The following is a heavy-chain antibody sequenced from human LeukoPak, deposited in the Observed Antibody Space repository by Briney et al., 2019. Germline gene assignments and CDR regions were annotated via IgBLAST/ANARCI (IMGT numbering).Heavy chain of an antibody. Sequence: GGSLRLSCAASGFTFSSYSMSWVRQAPGKGLEWVSAISGSGGSTYYADSVKGRFTISRDNSKNTLYLQMNSLRAEDTAVYYCAKVSGPDSSSNWFDPWGQGTLVTVSS. D-gene: IGHD6-13*01. CDR2: ISGSGGST. J-gene: IGHJ5*02. CDR3: AKVSGPDSSSNWFDP. V-gene: IGHV3-23*01. CDR1: GFTFSSYS.